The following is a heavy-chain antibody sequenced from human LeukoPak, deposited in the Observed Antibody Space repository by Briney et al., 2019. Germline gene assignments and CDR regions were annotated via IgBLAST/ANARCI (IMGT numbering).Heavy chain of an antibody. CDR2: ISSNGGST. D-gene: IGHD2-2*01. J-gene: IGHJ6*02. CDR3: ARDIRALVMPTYGMDV. Sequence: GGSLGLSCAASEFTFSSYAMHWVRQAPGKGLEYVSAISSNGGSTYYANSVKGRFTISRDNSKNTLYLQMGSLRAEDMAVYYCARDIRALVMPTYGMDVWGQGTTVTVSS. CDR1: EFTFSSYA. V-gene: IGHV3-64*01.